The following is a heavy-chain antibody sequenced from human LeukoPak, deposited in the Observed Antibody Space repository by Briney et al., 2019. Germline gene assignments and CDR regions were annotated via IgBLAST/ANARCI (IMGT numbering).Heavy chain of an antibody. Sequence: PSETLSLTCAVYGGSFSGYYWSWIRQPPGKGLEWIGEINHSGSTNYNPSLKSRVTISVDTSKNQFSLKLSSVTAADTAVYYCARGGRALDYWGQGTLVTASS. J-gene: IGHJ4*02. CDR1: GGSFSGYY. V-gene: IGHV4-34*01. D-gene: IGHD2-15*01. CDR2: INHSGST. CDR3: ARGGRALDY.